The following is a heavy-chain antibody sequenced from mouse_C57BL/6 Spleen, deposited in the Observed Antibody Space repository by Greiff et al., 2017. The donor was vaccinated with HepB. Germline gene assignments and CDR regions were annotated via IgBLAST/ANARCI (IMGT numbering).Heavy chain of an antibody. J-gene: IGHJ2*01. CDR2: IDPETGGT. CDR3: TKPSTVPLDY. V-gene: IGHV1-15*01. CDR1: GYTFTDYE. D-gene: IGHD4-1*02. Sequence: VQLQQSGAELVRPGASVTLSCKASGYTFTDYEMHWVKQTPVHGLEWIGAIDPETGGTAYNQKFKGKAILTADKSSSTAYMELRSLTSEDSAVYYCTKPSTVPLDYWGQGTTLTVSS.